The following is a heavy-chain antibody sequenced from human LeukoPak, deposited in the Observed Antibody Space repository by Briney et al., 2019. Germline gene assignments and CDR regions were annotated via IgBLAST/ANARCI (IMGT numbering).Heavy chain of an antibody. CDR2: IYTSGST. D-gene: IGHD3-22*01. V-gene: IGHV4-4*07. CDR3: VGSGYYYAEYFQH. CDR1: GGSISSYY. Sequence: KPSETLSLTCTVSGGSISSYYWSWIRQPAGKGLEWIGRIYTSGSTNYNPSLKSRVTISVDKSKNQFSLKLSSVTAADTAVYYCVGSGYYYAEYFQHWGQGTLVTVSS. J-gene: IGHJ1*01.